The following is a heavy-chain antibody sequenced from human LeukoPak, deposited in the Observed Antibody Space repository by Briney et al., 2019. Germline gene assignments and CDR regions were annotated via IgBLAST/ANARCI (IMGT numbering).Heavy chain of an antibody. J-gene: IGHJ4*02. CDR2: IYPGDSDT. V-gene: IGHV5-51*01. D-gene: IGHD6-13*01. CDR1: GYSFSSYW. CDR3: ARGRGSSWYYFDY. Sequence: GESLKISCKASGYSFSSYWIAWVRQMPGKGLEWMGIIYPGDSDTRYSPSFQGQVTISVDKSTSNAYLQWSSLKASDTAVYYCARGRGSSWYYFDYWGQGTLVTVSS.